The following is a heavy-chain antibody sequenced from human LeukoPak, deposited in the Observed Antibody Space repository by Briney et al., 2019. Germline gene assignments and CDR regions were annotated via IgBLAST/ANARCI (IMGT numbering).Heavy chain of an antibody. D-gene: IGHD3-22*01. V-gene: IGHV4-38-2*02. CDR2: IYHSGST. CDR3: ARDNGRGYYFYWYFDL. Sequence: SETLSLTCTVSGYSISSGYYWGWIRQPPGKGLEWIGTIYHSGSTYYNPSLKSRVTISVDTSKNQFSLKLSSVTAADTAVYYCARDNGRGYYFYWYFDLWGRGTLVTVSS. CDR1: GYSISSGYY. J-gene: IGHJ2*01.